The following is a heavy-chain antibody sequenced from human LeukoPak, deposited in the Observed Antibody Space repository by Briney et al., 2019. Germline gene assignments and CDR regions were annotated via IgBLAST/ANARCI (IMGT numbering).Heavy chain of an antibody. J-gene: IGHJ5*02. CDR3: ARAKQNDWFDP. Sequence: ATVKVSCKASGYTFTGYYMHWVRQAPGQGLEWMGWINPNSGGTNYEQKFQGRVTMTRDTSISTAYMELSRLRSDDTAVYYCARAKQNDWFDPWGQGTLVTVSS. CDR2: INPNSGGT. D-gene: IGHD1-1*01. CDR1: GYTFTGYY. V-gene: IGHV1-2*02.